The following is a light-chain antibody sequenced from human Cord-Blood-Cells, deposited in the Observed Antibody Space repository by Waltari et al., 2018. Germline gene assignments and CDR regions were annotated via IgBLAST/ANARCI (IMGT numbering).Light chain of an antibody. CDR3: QQSYSTPTPIT. CDR2: AAS. V-gene: IGKV1-39*01. CDR1: QSISSY. Sequence: DIQMTQSPSSLSASVGDRVTIPCRASQSISSYLNWYQQKPEKAPKLLIYAASSLQSGVPSRFSGSGSGTDFTLTISSLQPEDFATYYCQQSYSTPTPITFGQGTRLEIK. J-gene: IGKJ5*01.